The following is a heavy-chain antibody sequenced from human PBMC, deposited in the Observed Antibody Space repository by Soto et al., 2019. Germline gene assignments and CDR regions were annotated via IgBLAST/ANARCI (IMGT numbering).Heavy chain of an antibody. V-gene: IGHV5-51*01. CDR3: ARGGHSSGYYYDAFDI. D-gene: IGHD3-22*01. J-gene: IGHJ3*02. Sequence: GESLKISCKGSGYSFTSYWIGWVRQMPGKGLEWMGIIYPGDSDTRYSPSFQGQVTISADKSISTAYLQWSSLKASDTAMYYCARGGHSSGYYYDAFDIWGQGTMVTVSS. CDR1: GYSFTSYW. CDR2: IYPGDSDT.